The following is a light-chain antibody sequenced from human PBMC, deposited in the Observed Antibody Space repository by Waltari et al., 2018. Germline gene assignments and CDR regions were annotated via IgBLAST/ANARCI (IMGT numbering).Light chain of an antibody. CDR3: QQYYDGRT. Sequence: EIVMTQSPATLSVSPGERATLSCSASQSISIYLAWFQQKPGQAPRLLIYHASTRATGIPARLSGSGSGTEFTLTISSMQSEDFAVYYCQQYYDGRTFGQGTKLEIK. V-gene: IGKV3-15*01. CDR2: HAS. J-gene: IGKJ2*01. CDR1: QSISIY.